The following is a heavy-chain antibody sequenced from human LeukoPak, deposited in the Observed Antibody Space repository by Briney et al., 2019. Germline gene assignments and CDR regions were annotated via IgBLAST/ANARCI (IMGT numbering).Heavy chain of an antibody. CDR2: IYSDGRT. CDR3: ARAFDLHFDY. D-gene: IGHD3-16*01. CDR1: GFTFSSSA. J-gene: IGHJ4*02. Sequence: GGSLRLSCAASGFTFSSSAMSWVRQAPGKGLEWASYIYSDGRTFYADFEKGRFTTSRDSSKNTLYFQMNSLRADDTPVYYCARAFDLHFDYWGQGTLVTVSS. V-gene: IGHV3-53*01.